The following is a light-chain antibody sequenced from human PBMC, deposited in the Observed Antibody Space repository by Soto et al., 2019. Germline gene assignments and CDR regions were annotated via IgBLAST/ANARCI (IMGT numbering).Light chain of an antibody. CDR1: SSDVGRYNY. CDR2: EVS. V-gene: IGLV2-14*01. J-gene: IGLJ2*01. Sequence: QSALTQPASVSGSPGQSITISCTGTSSDVGRYNYVSWYQQHPGKAPKLMIYEVSYRPSGVSNRFSGSKSGNTASLTISGLQAEDEADYYCSSYTSSITVLFGGGTKLTVL. CDR3: SSYTSSITVL.